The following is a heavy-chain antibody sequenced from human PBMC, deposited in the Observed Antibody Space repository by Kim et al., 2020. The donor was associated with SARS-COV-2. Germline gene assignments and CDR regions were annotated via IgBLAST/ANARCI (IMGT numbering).Heavy chain of an antibody. CDR1: GFTFSGSP. CDR3: ARPLLCSGGPCYSMAFDV. D-gene: IGHD2-15*01. CDR2: IRSKADNYRT. V-gene: IGHV3-73*01. Sequence: GGSLRLSCAASGFTFSGSPIHWVRQASGKGLEWVGRIRSKADNYRTSYIESVKGRFIISRDDSQNTAYLQMNSLKTEDTAVYYCARPLLCSGGPCYSMAFDVWGQGTMVTVSS. J-gene: IGHJ3*01.